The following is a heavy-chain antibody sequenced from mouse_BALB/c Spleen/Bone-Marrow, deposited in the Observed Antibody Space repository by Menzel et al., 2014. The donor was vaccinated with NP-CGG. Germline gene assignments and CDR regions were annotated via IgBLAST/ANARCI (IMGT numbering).Heavy chain of an antibody. J-gene: IGHJ2*01. D-gene: IGHD2-4*01. Sequence: VQLQQPGAELVKPGASVKLSCTASGFNIXDTYMHWVKQRPEQGLEWIGRIDPANGNTKYDPKFQGKATITADTSSNTAYLQLSSLTSEDTAVYYCALYYDYDVGYWGQGTTLTVSS. CDR3: ALYYDYDVGY. V-gene: IGHV14-3*02. CDR1: GFNIXDTY. CDR2: IDPANGNT.